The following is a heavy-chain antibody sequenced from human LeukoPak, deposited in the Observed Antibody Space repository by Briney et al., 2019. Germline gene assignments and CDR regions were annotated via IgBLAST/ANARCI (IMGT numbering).Heavy chain of an antibody. Sequence: ASVKVSCKVSGYTFTDYYMHWVRQAPGQGLEWMGWINTNTGNPTYAQGFTGRFVFSLDTSVSTAYLQISSLKAEDTAVYYCAREGNYYDSSGYSAVDAFDIWGQGTMVTVSS. CDR1: GYTFTDYY. J-gene: IGHJ3*02. CDR2: INTNTGNP. V-gene: IGHV7-4-1*02. CDR3: AREGNYYDSSGYSAVDAFDI. D-gene: IGHD3-22*01.